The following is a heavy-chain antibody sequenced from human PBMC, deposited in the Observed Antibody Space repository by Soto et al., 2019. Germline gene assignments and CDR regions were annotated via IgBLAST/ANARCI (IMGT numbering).Heavy chain of an antibody. J-gene: IGHJ5*02. D-gene: IGHD6-19*01. Sequence: SGPTLVNPTQTLTLTCIFSGFSLRTSGVGVGWIRQPPGKALEWLGFIYWNDDRRYSPSLKSRLTITKDTSKNQVVLTMTNMDPVDTATYYCAKSGSSGWYGWFDPWGQGTLVTVSS. CDR3: AKSGSSGWYGWFDP. V-gene: IGHV2-5*01. CDR2: IYWNDDR. CDR1: GFSLRTSGVG.